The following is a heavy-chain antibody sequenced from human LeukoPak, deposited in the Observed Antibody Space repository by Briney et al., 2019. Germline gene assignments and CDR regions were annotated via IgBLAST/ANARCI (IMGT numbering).Heavy chain of an antibody. CDR1: GFTFSSYA. CDR3: AKGVYYDSSAYNAFDI. CDR2: ISGSGGSI. V-gene: IGHV3-23*01. D-gene: IGHD3-22*01. J-gene: IGHJ3*02. Sequence: QPGGSLRLSCAASGFTFSSYAMSWVRQAPGKGLEWVSAISGSGGSIYYADSVKGRFMISRDNSKNTLYLQMNSLRAEDTAVYYCAKGVYYDSSAYNAFDIWGQGTMVTVSS.